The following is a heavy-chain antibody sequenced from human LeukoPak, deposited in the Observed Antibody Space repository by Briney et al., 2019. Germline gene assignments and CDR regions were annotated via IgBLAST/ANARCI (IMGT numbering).Heavy chain of an antibody. J-gene: IGHJ4*02. CDR2: IYYSGST. V-gene: IGHV4-59*01. CDR3: ARVNSGWYFDY. CDR1: GGSISSYY. D-gene: IGHD6-19*01. Sequence: SETLSLTCTVSGGSISSYYWSWIRQPPGKGLEWIGYIYYSGSTNYNPSLKSRVTISVDTSKNQFSLKLSSVTAADTAVYYRARVNSGWYFDYWGQGTLVTVSS.